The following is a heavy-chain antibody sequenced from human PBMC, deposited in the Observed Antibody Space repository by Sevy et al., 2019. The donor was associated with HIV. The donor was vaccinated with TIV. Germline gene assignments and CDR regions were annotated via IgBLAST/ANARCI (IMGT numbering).Heavy chain of an antibody. J-gene: IGHJ4*02. V-gene: IGHV3-7*01. Sequence: GGSLRLSCAASGFTFSSYWMSWVRQAPGKGLEWVANIKQDGSEKYYVDSVKDRFTISRDNAKNSLYLQMNSLRAEDTAVYYCARAGYGDYVKNVGGFDYWGQGTLVTVSS. CDR2: IKQDGSEK. CDR3: ARAGYGDYVKNVGGFDY. CDR1: GFTFSSYW. D-gene: IGHD4-17*01.